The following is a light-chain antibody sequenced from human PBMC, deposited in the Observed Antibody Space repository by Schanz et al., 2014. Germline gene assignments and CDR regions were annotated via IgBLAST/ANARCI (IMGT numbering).Light chain of an antibody. Sequence: EIVLTQSPGTLSLSPGERATLSCRASQSVSSYLAWYQQKPGQAPRLLIYDASNRATGIPARFSGSGSGTDFTLTISSLQSEDFAVYYCQQYNNRRTFGQGTKVEIK. J-gene: IGKJ1*01. CDR3: QQYNNRRT. CDR1: QSVSSY. CDR2: DAS. V-gene: IGKV3-11*01.